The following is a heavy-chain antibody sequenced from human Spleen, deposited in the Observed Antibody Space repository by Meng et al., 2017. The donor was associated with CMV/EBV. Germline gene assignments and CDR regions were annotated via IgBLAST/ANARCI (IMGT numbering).Heavy chain of an antibody. Sequence: GGSLRLSCAASGFTFSSYAMHWVRQAPGKGLEWVAVISYDGSNKYYADSVKGRFTISRDNSKNTLYLQMNSLRAEDTAVYYCARTHVEGYCSSITCYLGDWGQGTLVTVSS. D-gene: IGHD2-2*01. J-gene: IGHJ4*02. CDR3: ARTHVEGYCSSITCYLGD. CDR1: GFTFSSYA. V-gene: IGHV3-30-3*01. CDR2: ISYDGSNK.